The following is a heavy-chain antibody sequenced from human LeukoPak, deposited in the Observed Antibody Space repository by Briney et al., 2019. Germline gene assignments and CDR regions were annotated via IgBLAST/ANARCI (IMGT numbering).Heavy chain of an antibody. V-gene: IGHV4-39*07. CDR2: IDYSGST. D-gene: IGHD6-13*01. J-gene: IGHJ6*03. Sequence: SETLSLTCTVSGGSIISTTYYWGWIRQPPGEGLEWIGSIDYSGSTYYNPSLKSRVTISVDTSKNQFSLNLSSVTTADTAVYSCARASGSSWYERRLHAYYYYMDVWGKGTTVTVSS. CDR3: ARASGSSWYERRLHAYYYYMDV. CDR1: GGSIISTTYY.